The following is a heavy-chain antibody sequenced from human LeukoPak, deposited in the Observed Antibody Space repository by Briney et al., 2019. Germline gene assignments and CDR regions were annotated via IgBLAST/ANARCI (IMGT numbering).Heavy chain of an antibody. V-gene: IGHV4-4*07. J-gene: IGHJ4*02. D-gene: IGHD3-10*01. CDR1: GDSINNYY. CDR3: ARVMVGVRGLHFDD. Sequence: SETLSLTCSVSGDSINNYYWSWIRQAAGKGLEWIGRIYTSGSTDYNPSLRSRVTISVDTSKNQFSLRLSSVTAADTAVYYCARVMVGVRGLHFDDWGQGTLVTVSS. CDR2: IYTSGST.